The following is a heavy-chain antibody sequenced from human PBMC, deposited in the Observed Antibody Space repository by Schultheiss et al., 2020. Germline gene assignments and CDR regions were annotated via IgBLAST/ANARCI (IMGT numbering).Heavy chain of an antibody. CDR3: AFPPGELDAFDI. CDR1: GGTFSSYA. CDR2: IIPIFGTA. V-gene: IGHV1-69*13. J-gene: IGHJ3*02. Sequence: SVKVSCKASGGTFSSYAISWVRQAPGQGLEWMGGIIPIFGTANYAQKFQGRVTITADESTSTAYMELSSLRSEDTAMYYCAFPPGELDAFDIWGQGTMVTFSS. D-gene: IGHD1-26*01.